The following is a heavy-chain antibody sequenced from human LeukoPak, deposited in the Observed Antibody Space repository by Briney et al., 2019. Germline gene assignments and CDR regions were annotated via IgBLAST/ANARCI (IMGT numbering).Heavy chain of an antibody. CDR2: GGSDGST. J-gene: IGHJ4*02. V-gene: IGHV3-23*01. CDR1: GFTFSNYA. CDR3: SVTTRYGANCYFDY. D-gene: IGHD4-23*01. Sequence: GGSLRLSCAASGFTFSNYAMGWVRQAPGKGLEWVSAGGSDGSTYYADSVKGRFTISRDNSKKTLYLQINRLRAEDTAVYYCSVTTRYGANCYFDYWGQGALVTVSS.